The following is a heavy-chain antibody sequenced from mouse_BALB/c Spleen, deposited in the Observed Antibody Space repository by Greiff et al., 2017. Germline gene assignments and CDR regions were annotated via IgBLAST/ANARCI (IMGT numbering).Heavy chain of an antibody. CDR3: VTDWDAGYAMDY. J-gene: IGHJ4*01. CDR1: GFNIKDTY. CDR2: IDPANGNT. V-gene: IGHV14-3*02. Sequence: VQLQQSGAELVKPGASVKLSCTASGFNIKDTYMHWVKQRPEQGLEWIGRIDPANGNTKYDPKFQGKATITADTSSNTAYLQLSSLTSEDTAVYYCVTDWDAGYAMDYWGQGTSVTVSS. D-gene: IGHD4-1*01.